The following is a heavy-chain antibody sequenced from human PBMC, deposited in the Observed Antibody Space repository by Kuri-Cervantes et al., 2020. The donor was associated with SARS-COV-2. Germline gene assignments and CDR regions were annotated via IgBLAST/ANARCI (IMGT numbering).Heavy chain of an antibody. CDR2: ISSSSSTI. J-gene: IGHJ4*02. CDR1: GFTFSSYS. Sequence: GGSLRLSCAASGFTFSSYSMNWVRQAPGKGLEWVSYISSSSSTIYYADSVKGRFTISRDNAKNSLSLQLNSLRAEDTAVYYCARDLTPERYCSSTSCYTDYDFWSNYLVDYWGQGTLVTVSS. CDR3: ARDLTPERYCSSTSCYTDYDFWSNYLVDY. D-gene: IGHD2-2*02. V-gene: IGHV3-48*01.